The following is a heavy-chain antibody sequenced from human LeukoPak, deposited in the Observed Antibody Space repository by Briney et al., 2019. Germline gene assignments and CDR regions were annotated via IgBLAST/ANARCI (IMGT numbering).Heavy chain of an antibody. V-gene: IGHV3-23*01. CDR3: ARESGYSYGYILYYFDY. Sequence: PGGSLRLSCAASGFTFRSYAMSWVRQAPGKGLEWVSAISGSGGSTYYADSVKGRFTNSRDNSKNTLYLQMNSLRAEDTAVYYCARESGYSYGYILYYFDYWGQGTLVTVSS. CDR2: ISGSGGST. CDR1: GFTFRSYA. D-gene: IGHD5-18*01. J-gene: IGHJ4*02.